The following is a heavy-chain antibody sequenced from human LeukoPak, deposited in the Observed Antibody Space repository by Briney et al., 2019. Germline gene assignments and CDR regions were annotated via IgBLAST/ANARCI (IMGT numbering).Heavy chain of an antibody. D-gene: IGHD2-15*01. CDR2: MNPNSGNT. Sequence: ASVTVSCKASGYTFTSYDINWVRQATGQGLEWVGWMNPNSGNTGYAQKFQGRVTMTRNTSISTAYMELSSLRSEDTAVYYCARSPVVVAENWFDPWGQGTLVTVSS. CDR3: ARSPVVVAENWFDP. J-gene: IGHJ5*02. CDR1: GYTFTSYD. V-gene: IGHV1-8*02.